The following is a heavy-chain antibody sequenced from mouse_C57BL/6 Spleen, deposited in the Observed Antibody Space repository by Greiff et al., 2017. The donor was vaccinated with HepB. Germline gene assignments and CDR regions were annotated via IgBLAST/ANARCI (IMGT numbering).Heavy chain of an antibody. CDR1: GFSLTSFG. V-gene: IGHV2-3*01. CDR2: IWGDGST. D-gene: IGHD1-1*01. Sequence: QVQLHQSGPGLVALSQRLSIPSTVSGFSLTSFGVSWVRQPPGKGLEWLGVIWGDGSTNYHSALISRLSISKDNSNHQVFLKLNSLQTDDTATYYCANRGYGSSYNDMDYWGQGTSVTVSS. CDR3: ANRGYGSSYNDMDY. J-gene: IGHJ4*01.